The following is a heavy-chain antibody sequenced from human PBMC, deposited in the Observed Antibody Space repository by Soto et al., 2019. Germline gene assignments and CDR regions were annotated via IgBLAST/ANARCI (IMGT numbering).Heavy chain of an antibody. D-gene: IGHD6-13*01. CDR3: ARLPLGRAAAFDI. CDR2: INPNSGGT. J-gene: IGHJ3*02. V-gene: IGHV1-2*04. CDR1: GYTFTGYY. Sequence: ASVKVSCKASGYTFTGYYMHWVRQAPGQGLEWMGWINPNSGGTNYAQKFQGWVTMTRDTSISTAYMELSRLRSDDTAVYYCARLPLGRAAAFDIWGQGTMVTVSS.